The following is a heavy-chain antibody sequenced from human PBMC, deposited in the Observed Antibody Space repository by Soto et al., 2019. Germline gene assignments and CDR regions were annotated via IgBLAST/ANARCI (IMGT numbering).Heavy chain of an antibody. V-gene: IGHV1-18*01. Sequence: QVQLVQSGAEVKKPGASVKVSCKASGYTVTSYGISCVRQAPGQGLEWMGWISAYNGNTNYAQKLQGRVTMTPDTSTSTAHMELRRLRSDDTAVYYCARELISGSGIYYWGQGTLVTVSS. D-gene: IGHD3-10*01. CDR2: ISAYNGNT. CDR3: ARELISGSGIYY. J-gene: IGHJ4*02. CDR1: GYTVTSYG.